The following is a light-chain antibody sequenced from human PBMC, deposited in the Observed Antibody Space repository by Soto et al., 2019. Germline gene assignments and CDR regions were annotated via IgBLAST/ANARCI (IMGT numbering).Light chain of an antibody. V-gene: IGLV1-40*01. J-gene: IGLJ1*01. CDR1: SSNIGAGYD. CDR3: QSHDSSLHASV. Sequence: QSVLTQPPSVSGAPGQRVTISCTGSSSNIGAGYDLHWYLQLPGTAPKLIIYGNTNRPSGVPDRFSGSKSGSSASLAITGLQAEDEADYYCQSHDSSLHASVFGTGTKVTVL. CDR2: GNT.